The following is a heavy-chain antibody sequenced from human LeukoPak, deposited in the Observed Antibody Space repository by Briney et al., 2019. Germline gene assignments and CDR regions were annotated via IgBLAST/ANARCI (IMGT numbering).Heavy chain of an antibody. D-gene: IGHD3-16*02. Sequence: SETLSLTCAVYGGSFSGYYWSWIRQPPGKGLEWIGEINHSGSTNYNPSLKSRVTISVDTSKNQFSLKLSSVTAADTAVHYCARGKGDYVWGSYRYFQHWGQGTLVTVSS. J-gene: IGHJ1*01. CDR1: GGSFSGYY. V-gene: IGHV4-34*01. CDR2: INHSGST. CDR3: ARGKGDYVWGSYRYFQH.